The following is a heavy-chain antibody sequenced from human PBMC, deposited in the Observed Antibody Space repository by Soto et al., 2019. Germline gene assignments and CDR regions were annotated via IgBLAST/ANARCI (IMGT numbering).Heavy chain of an antibody. CDR2: INHSGST. D-gene: IGHD3-22*01. Sequence: PSETLSLTCAVYGGSFSGYYWSWIRQPPGKGLEWIGEINHSGSTNYNPSLKSRVTISVDTSKNQFSLKLSSVTAADTAVYYCARVPYYYDSSPGVYFDYWGQGXLVTVYS. V-gene: IGHV4-34*01. CDR1: GGSFSGYY. CDR3: ARVPYYYDSSPGVYFDY. J-gene: IGHJ4*02.